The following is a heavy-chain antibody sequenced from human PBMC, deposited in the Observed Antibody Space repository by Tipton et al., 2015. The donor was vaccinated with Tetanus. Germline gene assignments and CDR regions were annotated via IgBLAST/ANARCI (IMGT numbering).Heavy chain of an antibody. V-gene: IGHV3-11*01. J-gene: IGHJ4*02. CDR3: ARAGIVVAATPWY. CDR1: GLTFSDYY. CDR2: ISSSGSTM. D-gene: IGHD2-15*01. Sequence: QLVQSGGGLVKPGGSLRLSCAASGLTFSDYYISWLRQAPGKGLEWVSYISSSGSTMYYLVTVKGRFTISRDNAKNSLYLQMNSLRAEDTAVYYCARAGIVVAATPWYWGQGALVTVSS.